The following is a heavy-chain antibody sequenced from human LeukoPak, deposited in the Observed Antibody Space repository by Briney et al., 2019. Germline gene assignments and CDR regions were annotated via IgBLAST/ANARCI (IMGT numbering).Heavy chain of an antibody. CDR3: AKDLQRQLRGYYCDY. J-gene: IGHJ4*02. CDR2: ISYDGSNK. CDR1: GFTFSRYC. Sequence: PGGSLRLSCAASGFTFSRYCMHWVRQAPGKGLEWVAVISYDGSNKYYADSVKGRFTISRDNSKNTLYLQMNSLRAKDTAVYYCAKDLQRQLRGYYCDYWGQGTLVTVSS. D-gene: IGHD6-25*01. V-gene: IGHV3-30*18.